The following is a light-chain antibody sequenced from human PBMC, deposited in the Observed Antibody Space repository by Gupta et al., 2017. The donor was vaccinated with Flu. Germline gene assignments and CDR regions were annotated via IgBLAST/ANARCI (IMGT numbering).Light chain of an antibody. CDR1: SSDIGAGYD. J-gene: IGLJ3*02. CDR2: GNN. V-gene: IGLV1-40*01. CDR3: QSYDSSLSGSV. Sequence: QSVLTQPPSVSGAPGQRLTISCTGSSSDIGAGYDVHWYQQVPGAAPKRLIYGNNNRPSGVPDRFSGSKSGTSASLAITGLQAEDEADYYCQSYDSSLSGSVFGGGTKLTVL.